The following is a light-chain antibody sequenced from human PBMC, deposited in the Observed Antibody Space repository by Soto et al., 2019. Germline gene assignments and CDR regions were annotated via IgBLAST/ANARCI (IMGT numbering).Light chain of an antibody. J-gene: IGLJ2*01. V-gene: IGLV4-69*01. CDR3: QTGGTGVV. CDR1: SGRSSYT. CDR2: VNSDGSH. Sequence: QLVLTQSPSASASLGASVKLTCTLSSGRSSYTIAWHQQQPEKGPRYLMKVNSDGSHSRGDGIPDRFSGSSSGAERYLTISSLQSEDEADYYCQTGGTGVVFGGGTKLTVL.